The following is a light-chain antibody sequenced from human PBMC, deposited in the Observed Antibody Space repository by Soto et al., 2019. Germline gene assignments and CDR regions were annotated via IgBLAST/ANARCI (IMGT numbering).Light chain of an antibody. CDR1: SSDVGRYNL. CDR3: CSYAGSSTV. J-gene: IGLJ2*01. Sequence: QSVLTQPASVSGSPGQSITISCTGTSSDVGRYNLVSWYQQHPCKAPKVMIYEGSNRPTGVSNRFSGSKSGNTASLTSSGLQAEDEADYYCCSYAGSSTVFGGGPQLTVL. CDR2: EGS. V-gene: IGLV2-23*01.